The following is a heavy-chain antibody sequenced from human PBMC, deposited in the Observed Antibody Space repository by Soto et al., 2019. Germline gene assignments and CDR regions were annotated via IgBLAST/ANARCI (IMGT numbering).Heavy chain of an antibody. D-gene: IGHD3-3*01. J-gene: IGHJ4*02. CDR3: AKDERMYGFLEWLLSHFDY. Sequence: GGSLRLSCAASGFTFSSYAMHWVRQAPGKGLEWVAVISYDGSNKYYADSVKGRFTISRDNSKNTLYLQMNSLRAEDTAVYYCAKDERMYGFLEWLLSHFDYWGQGTLVTVSS. CDR1: GFTFSSYA. CDR2: ISYDGSNK. V-gene: IGHV3-30-3*01.